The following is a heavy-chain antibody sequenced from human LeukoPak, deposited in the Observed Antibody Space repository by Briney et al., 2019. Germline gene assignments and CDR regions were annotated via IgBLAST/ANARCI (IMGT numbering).Heavy chain of an antibody. CDR1: GYTFTSYY. CDR3: AREGLRYGSSTSCYREKYYFDY. D-gene: IGHD2-2*01. Sequence: GASVTLSCTASGYTFTSYYMHWVRQPPGQGLEWMGIINPSGGSTIYAQKFQGRGTMTRETSTSTVYMELSSLRSEDTAVYYCAREGLRYGSSTSCYREKYYFDYWGQGTLVTVSS. V-gene: IGHV1-46*01. J-gene: IGHJ4*02. CDR2: INPSGGST.